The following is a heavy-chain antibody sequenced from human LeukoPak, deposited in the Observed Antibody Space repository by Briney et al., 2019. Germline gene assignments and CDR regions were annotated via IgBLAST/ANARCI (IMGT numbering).Heavy chain of an antibody. CDR2: INHSGST. J-gene: IGHJ4*02. Sequence: SETLSVTCAVYGGSFSGYYWSWIRQPPGKGLEWIGEINHSGSTNYNPSLKSRVTISVDTSKNQFSLKLSSVTAADTAVYYCARGFSRTWTGFFDYWGQGTLVTVSS. D-gene: IGHD3-3*01. CDR3: ARGFSRTWTGFFDY. V-gene: IGHV4-34*01. CDR1: GGSFSGYY.